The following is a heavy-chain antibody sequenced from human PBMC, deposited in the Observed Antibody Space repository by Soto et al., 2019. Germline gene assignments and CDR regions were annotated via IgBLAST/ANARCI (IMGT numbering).Heavy chain of an antibody. V-gene: IGHV4-59*01. D-gene: IGHD3-22*01. Sequence: SETLSLTCTVSGDSIRSYYWSWIRQPPGKGLEWIGYIYDSGSTNYNPSLKSRVTISVDTSKSQFSLKLSSVTAADTAVYYCARVRAYYESSGLYFDYWGQGTLVTVSS. J-gene: IGHJ4*02. CDR3: ARVRAYYESSGLYFDY. CDR2: IYDSGST. CDR1: GDSIRSYY.